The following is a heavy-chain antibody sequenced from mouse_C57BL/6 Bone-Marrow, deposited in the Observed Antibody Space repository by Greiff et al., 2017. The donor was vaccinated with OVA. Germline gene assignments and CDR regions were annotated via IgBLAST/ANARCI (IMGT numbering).Heavy chain of an antibody. CDR2: IYPRSGNT. J-gene: IGHJ4*01. D-gene: IGHD1-1*01. Sequence: VQLQQSGAELARPGASVKLSCKASGYTFTGYGISWVKQRTGKGLEWIGEIYPRSGNTYYNEKFKGKATLTADKSSSTAYMELRSLTSEDSAVYFWARRILDYYGSSSYYYAMDYWGQGTSVTVSS. CDR3: ARRILDYYGSSSYYYAMDY. V-gene: IGHV1-81*01. CDR1: GYTFTGYG.